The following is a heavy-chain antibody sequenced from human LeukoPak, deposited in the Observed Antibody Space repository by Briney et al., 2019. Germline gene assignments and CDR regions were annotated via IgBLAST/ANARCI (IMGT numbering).Heavy chain of an antibody. CDR3: AQVPIPYSSGWYLNY. CDR2: IRQDGAEK. D-gene: IGHD6-19*01. CDR1: GFTFSTFW. J-gene: IGHJ4*02. V-gene: IGHV3-7*01. Sequence: PGGSLRLSCAASGFTFSTFWMTWVRQAPGKGLEWVANIRQDGAEKYYVDSVKGRFTISRDNAKNSLYLQMNSLRAEDTAVYYCAQVPIPYSSGWYLNYWGQGTLVTVSS.